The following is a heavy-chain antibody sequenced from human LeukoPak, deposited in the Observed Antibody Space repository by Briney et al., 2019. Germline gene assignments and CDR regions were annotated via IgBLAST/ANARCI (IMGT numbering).Heavy chain of an antibody. V-gene: IGHV4-30-2*01. J-gene: IGHJ6*02. Sequence: SETLSLTCAVSGGSISSGGYSWSWIRRPPGKGLEWIGYIYHSGSTYYNPSLKSRVTISVDRSKNQFSLKLSSVTAADTAVYYCARERVYGMDVWGQGTTVTVSS. CDR1: GGSISSGGYS. CDR3: ARERVYGMDV. CDR2: IYHSGST.